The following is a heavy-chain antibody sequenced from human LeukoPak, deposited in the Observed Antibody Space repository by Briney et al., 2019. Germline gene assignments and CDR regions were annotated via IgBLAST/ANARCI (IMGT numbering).Heavy chain of an antibody. J-gene: IGHJ6*03. D-gene: IGHD3-10*01. V-gene: IGHV3-30*04. CDR3: ARVTMARGWRGLYYYYYYMDV. Sequence: PGGSLRLSCAASGFIFSNYAMHWVRQAPGKGLEWVAVISYDGSNKYYADSVKGRFTISRDNAKNSLYLQMNSLRAEDTAVYYCARVTMARGWRGLYYYYYYMDVWGKGTTVTISS. CDR1: GFIFSNYA. CDR2: ISYDGSNK.